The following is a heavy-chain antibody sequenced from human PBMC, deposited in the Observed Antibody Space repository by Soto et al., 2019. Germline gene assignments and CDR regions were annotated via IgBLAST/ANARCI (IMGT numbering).Heavy chain of an antibody. CDR3: AREGSRPYYYYGMDV. Sequence: QVQLVQSGAEVKKPGASAKVSCKASGYSFTTYGISWVRQAPGQGLEWMGWISTYNGDTDYAQSLQGRVIMTTDTSTTTAYMELRSLRSDDTAVYYCAREGSRPYYYYGMDVWGQGTTVTVSS. D-gene: IGHD2-15*01. J-gene: IGHJ6*02. V-gene: IGHV1-18*01. CDR2: ISTYNGDT. CDR1: GYSFTTYG.